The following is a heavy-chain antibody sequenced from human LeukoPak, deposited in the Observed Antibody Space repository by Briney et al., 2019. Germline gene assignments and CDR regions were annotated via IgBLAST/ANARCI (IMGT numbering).Heavy chain of an antibody. V-gene: IGHV1-18*01. CDR3: ARDLNAYSSGWYSLDY. D-gene: IGHD6-19*01. J-gene: IGHJ4*02. CDR1: GYTFTSYG. Sequence: GASVKVSCKASGYTFTSYGISWVRQAPGQGLEWMGWISAYNGNTNYAQKLQGRVTMTTDTSTSTAYMELRSLRSDDTAVYYCARDLNAYSSGWYSLDYWGQGTLVTVSS. CDR2: ISAYNGNT.